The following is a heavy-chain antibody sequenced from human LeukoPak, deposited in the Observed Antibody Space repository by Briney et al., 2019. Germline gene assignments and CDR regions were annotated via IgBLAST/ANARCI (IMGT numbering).Heavy chain of an antibody. V-gene: IGHV4-34*01. CDR2: INHSGST. Sequence: PSETLSLTCAVYGGSFSGYYWSWIRQPPGKGLEWIGEINHSGSTNYNPSLKGRVTISVDTSKNQFSLKLSSVTAADTAVYYCARGLRESIAAAGYYYYMDVWGKGTTVTVSS. D-gene: IGHD6-13*01. CDR1: GGSFSGYY. CDR3: ARGLRESIAAAGYYYYMDV. J-gene: IGHJ6*03.